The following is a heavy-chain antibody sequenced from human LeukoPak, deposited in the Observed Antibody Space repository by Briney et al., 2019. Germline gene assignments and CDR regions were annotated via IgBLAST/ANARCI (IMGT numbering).Heavy chain of an antibody. V-gene: IGHV3-66*01. CDR3: VRGPWNY. J-gene: IGHJ4*02. CDR2: IYSGGST. Sequence: GRSLRLSCAASGFTVSSNYMSWVRQAPGKGLEWVSLIYSGGSTYYADSVKGRFTISRDNSKNTLYLQMNSLRAEDTAVYYCVRGPWNYWGQGSLVTVSS. CDR1: GFTVSSNY. D-gene: IGHD1-1*01.